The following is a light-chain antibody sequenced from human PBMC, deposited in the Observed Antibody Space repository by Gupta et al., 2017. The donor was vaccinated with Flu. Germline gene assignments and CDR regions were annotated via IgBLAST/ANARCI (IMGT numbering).Light chain of an antibody. CDR1: NIGSKN. V-gene: IGLV3-21*02. CDR2: DDT. Sequence: YVLTQPPSVSVAPGQTARITWGGNNIGSKNVHWYQQKPGQAPVVVVYDDTDRPSGIPERFSGSNSGNTATLTISRVEAGDEADYYCQVWHSSSDHWVFGGGTKLTVL. J-gene: IGLJ3*02. CDR3: QVWHSSSDHWV.